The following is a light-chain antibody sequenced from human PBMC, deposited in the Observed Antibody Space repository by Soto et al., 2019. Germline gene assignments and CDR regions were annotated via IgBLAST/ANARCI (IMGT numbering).Light chain of an antibody. V-gene: IGKV1-5*01. CDR2: DAS. CDR3: HQYSVFPWT. Sequence: DVQMTQSPSTLSASIGDRVTITCRASESIGLWLAWYQEKPGQAPKPLVYDASSLQSGVSSRFSGSGSGTEFTLTISSLKHDDFATYSCHQYSVFPWTFGQGTKVEIK. CDR1: ESIGLW. J-gene: IGKJ1*01.